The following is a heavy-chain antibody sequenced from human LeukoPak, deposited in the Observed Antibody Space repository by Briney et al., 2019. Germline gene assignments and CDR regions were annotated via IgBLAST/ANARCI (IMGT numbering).Heavy chain of an antibody. J-gene: IGHJ5*02. CDR3: ARVGVTIFGVVTGHWINWFDP. V-gene: IGHV4-38-2*02. CDR2: FYHSGST. Sequence: SETLSLTCTVSGYSISSGYYWGWIRQPPGKGLEWIGSFYHSGSTYYKPTLQNRVTISVDTSKNQFSLKLRSVTAADTAVYYCARVGVTIFGVVTGHWINWFDPWGQGTLVTVSS. CDR1: GYSISSGYY. D-gene: IGHD3-3*01.